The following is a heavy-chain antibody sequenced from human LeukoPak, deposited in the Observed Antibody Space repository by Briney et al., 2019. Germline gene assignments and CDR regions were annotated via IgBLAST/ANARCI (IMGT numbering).Heavy chain of an antibody. J-gene: IGHJ4*02. D-gene: IGHD5-12*01. CDR2: ISYDGSNK. CDR1: GFTFSSYG. Sequence: GGSLRLSCAASGFTFSSYGMHWVRQAPGKGLEWVAVISYDGSNKYYADSVKGRFTISRDNSKNTLYLQMNSLRAEDTAIYYCAKTSRANSAYDSPFDYWGQGTLVTVSS. V-gene: IGHV3-30*18. CDR3: AKTSRANSAYDSPFDY.